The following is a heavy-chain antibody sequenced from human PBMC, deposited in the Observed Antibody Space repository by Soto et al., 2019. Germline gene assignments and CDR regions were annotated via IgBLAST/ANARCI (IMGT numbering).Heavy chain of an antibody. CDR2: ISYDGSNK. J-gene: IGHJ6*02. D-gene: IGHD6-13*01. CDR1: GFTFSSYG. CDR3: AKDYRVRSSWYSYYYYYYGMDV. V-gene: IGHV3-30*18. Sequence: QVQLVESGGGVVQPGRSLRLSCAASGFTFSSYGMHWVRQAPGKGLEWVAVISYDGSNKYYADSVKGRFTISRDNSKNTLYLQMNSLRAEDTAVYYCAKDYRVRSSWYSYYYYYYGMDVWGQGTTVTVSS.